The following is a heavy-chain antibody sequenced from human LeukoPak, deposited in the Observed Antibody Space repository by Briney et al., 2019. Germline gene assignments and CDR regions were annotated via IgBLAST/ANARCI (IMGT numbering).Heavy chain of an antibody. V-gene: IGHV3-30*03. Sequence: PVRALRLSCAASGFTFSIYGMHGVRQAPGKGLEWVAVISYDGSNKYYADSVKGRFTISRDNAKNTLYLQMNSLRAEDTAVYYCVRDRRGPFDIWGQGAMVTVSS. CDR2: ISYDGSNK. CDR1: GFTFSIYG. CDR3: VRDRRGPFDI. J-gene: IGHJ3*02. D-gene: IGHD3/OR15-3a*01.